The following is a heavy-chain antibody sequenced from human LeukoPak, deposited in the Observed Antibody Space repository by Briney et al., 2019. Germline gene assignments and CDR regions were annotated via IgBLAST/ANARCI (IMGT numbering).Heavy chain of an antibody. D-gene: IGHD6-19*01. V-gene: IGHV3-33*01. CDR3: ARDLSIAVFDY. CDR1: GFTFSSYG. Sequence: GGSLRLSCAASGFTFSSYGIHWVRQAPGKGLEWVAVIWYDGSNKYYADSVKGRFTISRDNSKNTVYLQMNSLRAEDTAVYFCARDLSIAVFDYWGQGTLVTVSS. J-gene: IGHJ4*02. CDR2: IWYDGSNK.